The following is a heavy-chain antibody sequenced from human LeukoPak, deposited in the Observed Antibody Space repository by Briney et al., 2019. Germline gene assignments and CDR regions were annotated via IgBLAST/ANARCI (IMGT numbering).Heavy chain of an antibody. V-gene: IGHV4-59*01. CDR1: GGSISSYY. J-gene: IGHJ4*02. CDR3: ARSYSSRPGYYYFDY. CDR2: IYYSGST. D-gene: IGHD6-13*01. Sequence: PSETLSLTCTVSGGSISSYYWSWIRQPPGKGLEWIGYIYYSGSTNYNPSLKSRVTISVDTSKNQFSLKLSSVTAADTAVYYCARSYSSRPGYYYFDYWGQGTLVTVSS.